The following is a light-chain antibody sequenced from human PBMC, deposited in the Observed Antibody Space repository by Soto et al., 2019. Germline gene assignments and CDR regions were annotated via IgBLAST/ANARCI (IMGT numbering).Light chain of an antibody. J-gene: IGKJ1*01. CDR1: QSVSSN. V-gene: IGKV3-15*01. CDR3: QQYTNWPLT. Sequence: EMVMTQSPATLSVSPGERATLSCRASQSVSSNLAWYQQKPGQAPRLLIYGASTRATGVAARFSGSGSGTEFTLTISSLQSEDFAVYHCQQYTNWPLTFGQGTKVDIK. CDR2: GAS.